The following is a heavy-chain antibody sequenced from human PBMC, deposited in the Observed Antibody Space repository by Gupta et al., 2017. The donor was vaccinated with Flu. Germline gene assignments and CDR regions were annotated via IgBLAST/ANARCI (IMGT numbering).Heavy chain of an antibody. CDR3: AARRKDLNWFDP. V-gene: IGHV4-39*01. J-gene: IGHJ5*02. CDR2: IHQSGRT. D-gene: IGHD1-14*01. CDR1: GDSISNSDFY. Sequence: QLQLQESGPGLVKPSETLSLTCTVSGDSISNSDFYWAWIRQPPGKGLECIGGIHQSGRTYYNPSLKSRVTMSVDTPKYQFSLKLSSVTAADTAVYYCAARRKDLNWFDPWGQGTLVTVSS.